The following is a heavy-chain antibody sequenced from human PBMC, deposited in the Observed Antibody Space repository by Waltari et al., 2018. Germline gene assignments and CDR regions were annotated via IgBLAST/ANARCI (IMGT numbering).Heavy chain of an antibody. CDR3: AKARDYADYRNAFDV. Sequence: EFQLVESGGGLAQPGRSLRLSCAASGFTFGDYGIHWVRQGPGKGLEWVAGINWNSRSIGYADSVKGRFTISRENAKSSLSLQMNSLRPEDTALYYCAKARDYADYRNAFDVWGQGTLVTVS. V-gene: IGHV3-9*01. D-gene: IGHD4-17*01. CDR2: INWNSRSI. CDR1: GFTFGDYG. J-gene: IGHJ3*01.